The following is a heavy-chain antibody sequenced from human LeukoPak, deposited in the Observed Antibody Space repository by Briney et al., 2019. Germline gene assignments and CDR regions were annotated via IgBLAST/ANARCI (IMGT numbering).Heavy chain of an antibody. D-gene: IGHD6-13*01. V-gene: IGHV3-66*01. CDR1: GFTVSSNY. CDR3: ARAREAAAGKHNWFDP. CDR2: IYSGGST. J-gene: IGHJ5*02. Sequence: PGGSLRLSCAASGFTVSSNYMSWVRQAPGKGLEWVSVIYSGGSTYYADSVKGRFTISRDNSKNTLYLQMNSLRAEDTAVYYCARAREAAAGKHNWFDPWGQGTLVTVSS.